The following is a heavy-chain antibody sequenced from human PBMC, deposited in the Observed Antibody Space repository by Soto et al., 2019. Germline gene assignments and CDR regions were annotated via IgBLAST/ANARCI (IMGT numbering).Heavy chain of an antibody. CDR2: IWYDGSNK. V-gene: IGHV3-33*01. J-gene: IGHJ6*02. D-gene: IGHD3-3*01. CDR3: ARDWNGMDV. Sequence: QVQLVESGGGVVQPGRSLRLSCAASGFPFSSYGIHWVRQAPGKGLEWVAVIWYDGSNKYYADSVKGRFSISRDNSKNTVHLQMNSLTAEDTAEYHCARDWNGMDVWGQGTTVTVSS. CDR1: GFPFSSYG.